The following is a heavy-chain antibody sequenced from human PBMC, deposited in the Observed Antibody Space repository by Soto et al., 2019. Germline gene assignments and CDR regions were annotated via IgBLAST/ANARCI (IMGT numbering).Heavy chain of an antibody. V-gene: IGHV1-46*01. D-gene: IGHD3-22*01. CDR3: ARVPYDTTGYYSF. Sequence: ASVKVSCKASGYTFTTYYMHWVRQAPRQGLEWMGLIDPTHGSTTYAQKFQGRVIMTSDTSTNTVYMELSSLKSEDTAVYYCARVPYDTTGYYSFWGQGTLVTVSS. J-gene: IGHJ4*02. CDR1: GYTFTTYY. CDR2: IDPTHGST.